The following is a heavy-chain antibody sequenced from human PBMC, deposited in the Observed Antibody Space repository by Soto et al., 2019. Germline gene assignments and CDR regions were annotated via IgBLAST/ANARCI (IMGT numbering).Heavy chain of an antibody. CDR3: ARMDGLVWFGELLPWGYGMDV. J-gene: IGHJ6*02. CDR2: IYSGGST. D-gene: IGHD3-10*01. CDR1: GFTVSSNY. Sequence: GGSLRLSCAASGFTVSSNYMSWVRQAPGKGLEWVSVIYSGGSTYYADSVKGRFTISRDNSKNTLYRQMNSLRAEDTAVYYCARMDGLVWFGELLPWGYGMDVWGQGTTVTVSS. V-gene: IGHV3-53*01.